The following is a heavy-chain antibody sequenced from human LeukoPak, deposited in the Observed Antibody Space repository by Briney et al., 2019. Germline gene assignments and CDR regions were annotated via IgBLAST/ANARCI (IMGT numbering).Heavy chain of an antibody. J-gene: IGHJ4*02. CDR2: ISGSGGST. CDR3: AKEAAYSSTWKFGDY. V-gene: IGHV3-23*01. Sequence: PGGSLRLYCAASGFTFNNYAMSWVRQAPGKGLEWVSAISGSGGSTYYADSVKGRLTISRDNSKNTLYLQMNSLRAEDTAIYYCAKEAAYSSTWKFGDYWGQGTLVTVST. CDR1: GFTFNNYA. D-gene: IGHD6-13*01.